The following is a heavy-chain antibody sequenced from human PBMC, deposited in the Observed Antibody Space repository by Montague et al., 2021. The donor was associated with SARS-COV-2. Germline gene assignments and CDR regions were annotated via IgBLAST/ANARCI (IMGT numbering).Heavy chain of an antibody. V-gene: IGHV3-30*19. CDR1: GFIFSSYG. J-gene: IGHJ6*03. CDR3: ARPFYCSSTSCFDSRDYYYYTDV. CDR2: ISYDGSND. D-gene: IGHD2-2*01. Sequence: SLRLSCAVSGFIFSSYGMHWVRQAPGKGLEWVAAISYDGSNDYYADSVKGRFTISRDNSKNTLFLQMNSLRAEDTAVYYCARPFYCSSTSCFDSRDYYYYTDVWGKGTTVTVSS.